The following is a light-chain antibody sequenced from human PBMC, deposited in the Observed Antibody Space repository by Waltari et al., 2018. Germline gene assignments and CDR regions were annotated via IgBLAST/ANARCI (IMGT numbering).Light chain of an antibody. CDR2: DAS. J-gene: IGKJ5*01. V-gene: IGKV3-15*01. CDR1: QGIATN. CDR3: QQYNRWPPIT. Sequence: EVVMTQSPATLSVSPGGRATLSCRASQGIATNLAWYQQRRGQAPRLLIFDASTRATSISGRFSGSGSGTEFTLTISSLQSEDSAVYYCQQYNRWPPITFGQGTRLEIK.